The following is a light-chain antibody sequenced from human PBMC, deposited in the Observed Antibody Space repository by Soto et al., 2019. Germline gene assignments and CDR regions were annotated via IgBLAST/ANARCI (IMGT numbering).Light chain of an antibody. CDR3: SSYGGRTQ. V-gene: IGLV2-8*01. Sequence: QSVLTQPPAASGSPGQSVTISCTGTSRDVGGYNYVSWYPQHPGKAPKLMIYEVSKRPSGLTDRFSGSKSGNTASLTVPGRRAEDEEDYYCSSYGGRTQFCGGTTLTVL. J-gene: IGLJ2*01. CDR2: EVS. CDR1: SRDVGGYNY.